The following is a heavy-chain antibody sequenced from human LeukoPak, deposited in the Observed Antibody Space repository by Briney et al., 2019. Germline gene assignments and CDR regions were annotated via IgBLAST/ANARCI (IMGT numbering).Heavy chain of an antibody. CDR3: AGPRYAYYYDSSGYYDLDY. CDR2: IIPIFGTA. Sequence: SVKVSCKASGGTFSSYAISWVRQAPGQGLEWTGGIIPIFGTANYAQKFQGRVTITTDESTSTAYMELSSLRSEDTAVYYCAGPRYAYYYDSSGYYDLDYWGQGTLVTVSS. CDR1: GGTFSSYA. V-gene: IGHV1-69*05. J-gene: IGHJ4*02. D-gene: IGHD3-22*01.